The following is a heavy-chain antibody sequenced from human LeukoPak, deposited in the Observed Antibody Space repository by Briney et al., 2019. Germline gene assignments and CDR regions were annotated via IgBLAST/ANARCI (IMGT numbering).Heavy chain of an antibody. J-gene: IGHJ5*02. D-gene: IGHD2-15*01. Sequence: PSETLSLTCTVSGGSISSYYWSWIRQPPRKGLEWIGYIYYSGSTNYNPSLKSRVTISVDTSKNQFSLKLSSVTAADTAVYYCARGGDIVVVVAATSTYLYNWFDPWGQGTLVTVSS. CDR2: IYYSGST. CDR1: GGSISSYY. V-gene: IGHV4-59*01. CDR3: ARGGDIVVVVAATSTYLYNWFDP.